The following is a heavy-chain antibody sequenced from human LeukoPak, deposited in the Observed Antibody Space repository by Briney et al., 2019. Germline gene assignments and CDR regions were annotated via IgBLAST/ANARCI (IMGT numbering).Heavy chain of an antibody. D-gene: IGHD3-10*01. J-gene: IGHJ3*02. V-gene: IGHV3-30*18. CDR3: AKIPPGVRGASPNDAFDI. CDR1: GFTFSSYG. Sequence: GRSLRLSCAASGFTFSSYGMHWVRQAPGKGLEWVAVIPYDGSNKYYADSVKGRFTISRDNSKNTLYLQMNSLRAEDTAVYYCAKIPPGVRGASPNDAFDIWGQGTMVTVSS. CDR2: IPYDGSNK.